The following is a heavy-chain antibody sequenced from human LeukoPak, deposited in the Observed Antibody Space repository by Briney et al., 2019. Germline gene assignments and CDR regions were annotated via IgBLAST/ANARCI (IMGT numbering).Heavy chain of an antibody. CDR3: ARDSAFTPLDY. CDR1: GFTLSSYG. D-gene: IGHD1-26*01. Sequence: GGSLRLSCATSGFTLSSYGIHWVRQAPGKGMEWVAVVSNDGRNEYYADSVQGRFSISRDNSKNTVYLQMNSLRAEDTAVYYCARDSAFTPLDYWGQGTLVSVST. CDR2: VSNDGRNE. J-gene: IGHJ4*02. V-gene: IGHV3-33*01.